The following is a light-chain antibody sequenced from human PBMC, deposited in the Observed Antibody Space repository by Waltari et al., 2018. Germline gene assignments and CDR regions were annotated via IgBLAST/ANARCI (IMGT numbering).Light chain of an antibody. CDR1: SSNVGGYNY. CDR3: SSYTSSSTLV. Sequence: QSALTQPASVSGSPGQSFTISCTGTSSNVGGYNYVSWYQRHPGNAPRLMIYDVSNRPTGVSNRVSGAKSVNTASLTSSGLQAEDEADYYGSSYTSSSTLVFGGGTKLAVL. V-gene: IGLV2-14*03. CDR2: DVS. J-gene: IGLJ2*01.